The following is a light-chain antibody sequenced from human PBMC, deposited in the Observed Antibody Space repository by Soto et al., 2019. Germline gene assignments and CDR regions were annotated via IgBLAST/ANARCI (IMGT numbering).Light chain of an antibody. J-gene: IGKJ3*01. V-gene: IGKV3-15*01. Sequence: EVVMTQSPATLSVSPGERVTLSCRASESVHRNLAWYQQKPGQGPSLLIYYASTRATGVPDRFTGSGSGTEFTLTISSLQSEDFAVYHFQHYNNWPPTFGPGTKVEIK. CDR2: YAS. CDR3: QHYNNWPPT. CDR1: ESVHRN.